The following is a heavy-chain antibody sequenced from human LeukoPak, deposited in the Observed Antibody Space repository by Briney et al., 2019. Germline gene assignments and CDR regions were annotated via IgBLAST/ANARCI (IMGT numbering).Heavy chain of an antibody. D-gene: IGHD2-2*01. CDR3: ASSREATSNWFVY. J-gene: IGHJ5*01. CDR1: GFTVSSSY. CDR2: IYSGGNT. V-gene: IGHV3-66*01. Sequence: QPGGSLRLSCAASGFTVSSSYMTWVRQGPGKGLEWVSIIYSGGNTYYADSVQGRFTISRDNSKNTLYLQMSSLRAEDTAVYHCASSREATSNWFVYWGQGTLVTVSS.